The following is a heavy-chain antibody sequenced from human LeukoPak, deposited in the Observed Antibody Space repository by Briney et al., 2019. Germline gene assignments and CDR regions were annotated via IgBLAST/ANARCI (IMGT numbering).Heavy chain of an antibody. Sequence: PGGSLRLSCAASGFTFSSYAMSWVRQAPGKGLEWVSAISGSGGSTYYADSVKGRFTISRDNSKSTLYLQMNSLRAEDTAVYYCAKENWALLYYYYGMDVWGQGTTVTVSS. CDR1: GFTFSSYA. V-gene: IGHV3-23*01. D-gene: IGHD3-16*01. CDR3: AKENWALLYYYYGMDV. J-gene: IGHJ6*02. CDR2: ISGSGGST.